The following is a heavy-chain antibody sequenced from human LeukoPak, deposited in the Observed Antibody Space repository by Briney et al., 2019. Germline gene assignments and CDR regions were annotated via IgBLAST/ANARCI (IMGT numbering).Heavy chain of an antibody. CDR1: GYSFTNYW. J-gene: IGHJ4*02. CDR2: IDPTDSYT. V-gene: IGHV5-10-1*01. Sequence: GESPRISCKGSGYSFTNYWITWVRQMPGKGLEWLGRIDPTDSYTNYSPSFQGHVTISADKSISTAYLQWRSLKASDTAMYYCARTYSSGWAFFDYWGQGNMVTVSS. CDR3: ARTYSSGWAFFDY. D-gene: IGHD6-19*01.